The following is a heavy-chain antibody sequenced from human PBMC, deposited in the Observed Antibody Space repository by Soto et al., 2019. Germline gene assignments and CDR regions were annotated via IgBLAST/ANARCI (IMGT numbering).Heavy chain of an antibody. CDR3: AEHRGSITLGGLLGFDY. Sequence: LSCAASGFTFSSYAMSWVRQAPGKGLEWVSSISGSGGSTYYADSVKGRFTISRDNSKNTLFLQMNSLRAEDTAVYYCAEHRGSITLGGLLGFDYWGQGTLVTISP. V-gene: IGHV3-23*01. CDR1: GFTFSSYA. CDR2: ISGSGGST. J-gene: IGHJ4*02. D-gene: IGHD3-16*02.